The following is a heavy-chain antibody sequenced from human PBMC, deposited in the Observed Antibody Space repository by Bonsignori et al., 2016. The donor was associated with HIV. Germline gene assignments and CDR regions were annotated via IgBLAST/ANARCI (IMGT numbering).Heavy chain of an antibody. CDR1: GSSIASDYC. CDR2: VYQSGTT. Sequence: QVQLQESGPGLVESSETLSLTCTVSGSSIASDYCWDWIRQSPGKGLEWIGSVYQSGTTYINPSLKGRATISVDTSNNKFSLRVTSVTVDDAAVYYCARDVKLHWGTPPWYFDLWGRGTLVAVSS. J-gene: IGHJ2*01. V-gene: IGHV4-38-2*02. CDR3: ARDVKLHWGTPPWYFDL. D-gene: IGHD3-16*01.